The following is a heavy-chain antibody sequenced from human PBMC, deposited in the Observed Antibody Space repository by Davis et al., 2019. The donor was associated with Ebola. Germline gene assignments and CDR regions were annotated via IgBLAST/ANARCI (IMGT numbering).Heavy chain of an antibody. Sequence: GESLKISCAASGFTFSSYAMHWVRQAPGKGLEWVAVISYDGSNKYYADSVKGRFTISRDNSKNTLYLQMNSLRAEDTAVYYCARDLSGYYYYGMDVWGKGTTVTVSS. CDR3: ARDLSGYYYYGMDV. CDR1: GFTFSSYA. J-gene: IGHJ6*04. CDR2: ISYDGSNK. V-gene: IGHV3-30-3*01.